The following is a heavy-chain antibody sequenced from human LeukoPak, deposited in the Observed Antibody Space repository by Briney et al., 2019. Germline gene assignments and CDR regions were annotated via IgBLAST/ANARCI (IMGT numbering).Heavy chain of an antibody. J-gene: IGHJ3*02. CDR3: ATTVAGTRNGFDI. D-gene: IGHD6-19*01. V-gene: IGHV3-74*01. CDR1: GFTFNRDW. CDR2: INSDGSST. Sequence: GGSLRLSWAASGFTFNRDWMHWVRQAPGKGLVWVSRINSDGSSTSYADSVKGRFTISRDNAKNTLYLQMNSLRAEDTAVYYCATTVAGTRNGFDIWGQGTMVTVSS.